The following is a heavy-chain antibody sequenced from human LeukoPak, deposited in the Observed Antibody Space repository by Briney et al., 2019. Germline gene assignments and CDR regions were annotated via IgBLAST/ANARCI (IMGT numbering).Heavy chain of an antibody. CDR2: IYHNGST. V-gene: IGHV4-30-2*01. J-gene: IGHJ6*04. CDR1: GGSTSSGSHS. Sequence: SSQTLSLTCAVSGGSTSSGSHSWSWIRQPPGKGLECIGFIYHNGSTHHNPSLKSRVTISVDRSKNQFSLRLSSVTAADTAVYYCARLIVVIPKKNDYHYYYGMDVWGKGTTVTVSS. CDR3: ARLIVVIPKKNDYHYYYGMDV. D-gene: IGHD2-2*01.